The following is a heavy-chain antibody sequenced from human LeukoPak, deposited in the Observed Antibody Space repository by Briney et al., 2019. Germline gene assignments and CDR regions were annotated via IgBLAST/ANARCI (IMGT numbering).Heavy chain of an antibody. D-gene: IGHD6-13*01. CDR3: ARAKQWYSSSWYGP. CDR2: INHSGST. CDR1: GGSISSYY. Sequence: SETLSLTCTVSGGSISSYYWSWIRQPPGKGLEWIGEINHSGSTNYNPSLKSRVTISVDTSKNQFSLKLSSVTAADTAVYYCARAKQWYSSSWYGPWGQGTLVTVSS. V-gene: IGHV4-34*01. J-gene: IGHJ5*02.